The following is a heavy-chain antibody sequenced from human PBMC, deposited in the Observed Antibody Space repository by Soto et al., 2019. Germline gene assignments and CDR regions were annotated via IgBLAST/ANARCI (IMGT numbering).Heavy chain of an antibody. V-gene: IGHV1-2*02. CDR3: AKGGAIVAAGNRVYLYNAMDV. D-gene: IGHD1-26*01. CDR1: GYTFTGYY. J-gene: IGHJ6*02. Sequence: QVQLVQSGTEVKRPGDSVKVSCKASGYTFTGYYVHWVRQAPGQGLEWMGWINPNSGDTYLAQRFQGRVTMNRDTSIGTAYMELRGLTSDDTAEYYCAKGGAIVAAGNRVYLYNAMDVWGQGTTVSVSS. CDR2: INPNSGDT.